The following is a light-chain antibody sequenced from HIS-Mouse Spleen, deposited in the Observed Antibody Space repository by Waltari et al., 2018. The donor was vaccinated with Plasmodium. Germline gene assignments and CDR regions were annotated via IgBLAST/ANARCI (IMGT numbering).Light chain of an antibody. CDR3: QQYGSSPQIT. V-gene: IGKV3-20*01. CDR1: QSVSSSY. CDR2: GAS. J-gene: IGKJ4*01. Sequence: EIVLTQSPGTLSLSPGERATLSCRASQSVSSSYLAWYQQKPGQDPRLLIDGASSRATGIPDRLSGSGSGTDFTLTISRLEPEDCAVYYCQQYGSSPQITFGGGTKVEIK.